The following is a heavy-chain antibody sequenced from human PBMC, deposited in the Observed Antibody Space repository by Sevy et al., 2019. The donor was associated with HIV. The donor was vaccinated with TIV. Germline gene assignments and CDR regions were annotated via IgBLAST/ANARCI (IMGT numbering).Heavy chain of an antibody. CDR3: THGKRALSSFDD. J-gene: IGHJ4*02. Sequence: SGPTLVNPTQTLTLTCTFSGFSLTSTGVGVGWIRQPPGKALEWLALIYWNDDKRYSPSLKTRLTITKDTPKNQVVLTVTNMDPVDTATYYCTHGKRALSSFDDWGQGTLVTVSS. CDR2: IYWNDDK. V-gene: IGHV2-5*01. CDR1: GFSLTSTGVG. D-gene: IGHD1-1*01.